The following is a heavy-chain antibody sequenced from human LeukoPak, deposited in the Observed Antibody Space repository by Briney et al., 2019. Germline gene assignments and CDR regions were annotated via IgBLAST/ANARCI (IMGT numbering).Heavy chain of an antibody. Sequence: PSETLSLTCTVSGGSISSGEYYWSWIRQPPGKGLEWIGYIYYSGSTNYNPSLKSRVTISVDTSKNQFSLKLSSVTAADTAVYYCARNYYDSSGYSPIDYWGQGTLVTVSS. CDR2: IYYSGST. D-gene: IGHD3-22*01. V-gene: IGHV4-30-4*01. J-gene: IGHJ4*02. CDR1: GGSISSGEYY. CDR3: ARNYYDSSGYSPIDY.